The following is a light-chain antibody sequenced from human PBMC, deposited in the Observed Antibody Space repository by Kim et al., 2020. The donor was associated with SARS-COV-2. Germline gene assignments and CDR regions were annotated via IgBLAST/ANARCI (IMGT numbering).Light chain of an antibody. V-gene: IGKV1-5*01. CDR3: LQYNTYSRD. Sequence: DIQMTQSPSTLSASVGDRVTITCRASQSISSWLVWYQQKPGKAPILLIYDASSLESGVPSRFSGSGSGTEFTLTITSLQPDDVATYHCLQYNTYSRDFGQGTKVDIK. CDR2: DAS. J-gene: IGKJ1*01. CDR1: QSISSW.